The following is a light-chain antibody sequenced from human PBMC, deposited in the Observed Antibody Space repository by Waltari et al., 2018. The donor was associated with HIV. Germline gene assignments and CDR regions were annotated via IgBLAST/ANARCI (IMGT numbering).Light chain of an antibody. Sequence: QSLLTQPPSVSGAPGQRVTISCTGSSSNIGAGYDVHWYQQLPGTAPKLLISGNSNRPSGVPDRFSGSKSDTSASLAITGLRAEDEADYYCQSYDSSLSGDVVFGGGTSLTVL. CDR2: GNS. CDR1: SSNIGAGYD. V-gene: IGLV1-40*01. J-gene: IGLJ2*01. CDR3: QSYDSSLSGDVV.